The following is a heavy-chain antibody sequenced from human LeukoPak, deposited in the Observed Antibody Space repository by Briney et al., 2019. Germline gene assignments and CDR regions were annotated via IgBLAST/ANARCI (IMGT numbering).Heavy chain of an antibody. Sequence: GASVKVSCKASGYTFTSYGISWVRQAPGQGLEWMGWISAYNGNTNYAQKLQGRVTMTTDTSTSTAYMELRSLRSDDTAVYYCARFLDYYDSSGYDNFDYWGQGTLVTVSS. D-gene: IGHD3-22*01. CDR2: ISAYNGNT. CDR3: ARFLDYYDSSGYDNFDY. J-gene: IGHJ4*02. V-gene: IGHV1-18*01. CDR1: GYTFTSYG.